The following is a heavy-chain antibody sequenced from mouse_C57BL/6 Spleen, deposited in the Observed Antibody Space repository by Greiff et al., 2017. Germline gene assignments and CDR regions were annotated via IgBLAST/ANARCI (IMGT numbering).Heavy chain of an antibody. CDR1: GYTFTDYE. D-gene: IGHD2-1*01. V-gene: IGHV1-15*01. J-gene: IGHJ4*01. CDR2: IDPETGGT. Sequence: QVQLKQSGAELVRPGASVTLSCKASGYTFTDYEMHWVKQTPVHGLEWIGAIDPETGGTAYNQKFKGKAILTADKSSSTAYMELRSLTSEDSAVYYCTRGGNYDLYAMDYWGQGTSVTVSS. CDR3: TRGGNYDLYAMDY.